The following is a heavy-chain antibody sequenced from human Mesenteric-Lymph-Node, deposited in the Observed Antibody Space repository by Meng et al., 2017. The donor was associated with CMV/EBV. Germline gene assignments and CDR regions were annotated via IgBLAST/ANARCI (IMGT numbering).Heavy chain of an antibody. V-gene: IGHV3-23*01. CDR3: ARRAIGGYYGMDV. CDR1: GFTFSSYS. CDR2: ISGSGGST. Sequence: GGSLRLSCAASGFTFSSYSMNWVRQAPGKGLEWVSAISGSGGSTYYADSVKGRFTISRDNSKNTLYLQMNTLRAEDTAVYYCARRAIGGYYGMDVWGQGTTVTVSS. J-gene: IGHJ6*02. D-gene: IGHD3-16*01.